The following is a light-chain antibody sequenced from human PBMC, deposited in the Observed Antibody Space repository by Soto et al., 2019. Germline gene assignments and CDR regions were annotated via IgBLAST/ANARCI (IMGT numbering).Light chain of an antibody. J-gene: IGKJ2*01. CDR1: QSVSSSY. Sequence: EIVLTQSRGILSLSPGERATLSCRASQSVSSSYLAWYQQKPGQAPRLLIYDASSRATGIPDRFSGSGSGTDFTLTISRLEPEDFAVYYCQQYGSSSYTFGQGTKPEIK. CDR2: DAS. V-gene: IGKV3-20*01. CDR3: QQYGSSSYT.